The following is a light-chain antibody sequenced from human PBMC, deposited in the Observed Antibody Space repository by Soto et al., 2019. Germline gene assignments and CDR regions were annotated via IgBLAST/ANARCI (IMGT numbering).Light chain of an antibody. CDR3: QQYDTYST. Sequence: DIKMTQSPSTLSASVGDRVTITYRASQSISSWLAWYQQKPGKAPKLLIYKASNLESGVPSRFSGSGSGTEFTLTISGLQPDDFATYYCQQYDTYSTFGQGTKVDI. CDR2: KAS. V-gene: IGKV1-5*03. J-gene: IGKJ1*01. CDR1: QSISSW.